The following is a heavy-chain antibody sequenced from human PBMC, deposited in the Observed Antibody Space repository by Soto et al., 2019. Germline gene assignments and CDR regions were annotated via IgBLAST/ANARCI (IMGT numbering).Heavy chain of an antibody. V-gene: IGHV5-51*01. CDR3: ARTGRSGLRWLDFFDP. CDR2: IYPADSDT. J-gene: IGHJ5*02. D-gene: IGHD4-17*01. Sequence: PGESLKISCETSGFTFTNYWIVWVRQVPGKGLEWMGLIYPADSDTRYNPSFQGQVTISADTSTNTASLHWSSLSASDSATYFCARTGRSGLRWLDFFDPWGQGTLVTVSS. CDR1: GFTFTNYW.